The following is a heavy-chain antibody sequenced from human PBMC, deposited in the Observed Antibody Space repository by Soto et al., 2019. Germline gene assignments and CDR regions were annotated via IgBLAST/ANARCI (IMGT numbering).Heavy chain of an antibody. CDR3: ARSEATALDY. J-gene: IGHJ4*02. CDR1: GDSMSSSNW. CDR2: AHHSGRT. Sequence: SETLSLTCTVSGDSMSSSNWWNWVRQPPGKGLEWIGEAHHSGRTNYNPSLKSRVTISVDRSQNRFSLKLSSVTAADTAVYYCARSEATALDYWGQGTLVT. V-gene: IGHV4-4*02.